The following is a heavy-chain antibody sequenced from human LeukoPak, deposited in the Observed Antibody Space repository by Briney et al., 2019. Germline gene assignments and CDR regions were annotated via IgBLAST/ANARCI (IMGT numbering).Heavy chain of an antibody. D-gene: IGHD6-13*01. CDR3: ATCSSGAYNWFDP. CDR1: GGSISSSSYY. CDR2: IYFSGST. V-gene: IGHV4-39*01. Sequence: SETLSLTCTVSGGSISSSSYYWGWIRQPPGKGLEWIGSIYFSGSTSYNLSLKSRLTISVDTSKNQFSLRLRSVTAADTAVYYCATCSSGAYNWFDPWGQGTLVTVSS. J-gene: IGHJ5*02.